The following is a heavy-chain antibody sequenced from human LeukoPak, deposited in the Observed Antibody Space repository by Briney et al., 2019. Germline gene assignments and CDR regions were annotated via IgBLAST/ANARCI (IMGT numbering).Heavy chain of an antibody. CDR1: DGSINSDF. CDR3: ARIPDVSGWPFDY. Sequence: SETLSDTCTASDGSINSDFWTWIRQPPGKGLEWIGYIRYSGRTSYNPSLKSRVTISIDTSKNLFSLKLKSVTTADTAVYYCARIPDVSGWPFDYWGQGTLVTVSS. D-gene: IGHD6-19*01. J-gene: IGHJ4*02. V-gene: IGHV4-59*01. CDR2: IRYSGRT.